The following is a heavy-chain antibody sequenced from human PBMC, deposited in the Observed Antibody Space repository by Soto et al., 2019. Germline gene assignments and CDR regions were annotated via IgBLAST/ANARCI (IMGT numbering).Heavy chain of an antibody. CDR3: ARDTMHSDFWCGYQYCFYGMDV. D-gene: IGHD3-3*01. Sequence: SGTLSLTCAVSGYSISSGYYWAWIRQPPGKGLEWIGSIYHSGSTYYNPSLKSRVTISVDTSKNQFSLKLSSVTAADTAVYYCARDTMHSDFWCGYQYCFYGMDVLGKGTPVTVSS. CDR2: IYHSGST. V-gene: IGHV4-38-2*02. J-gene: IGHJ6*04. CDR1: GYSISSGYY.